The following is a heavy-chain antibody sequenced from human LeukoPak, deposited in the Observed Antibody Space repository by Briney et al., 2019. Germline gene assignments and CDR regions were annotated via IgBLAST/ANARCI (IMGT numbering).Heavy chain of an antibody. CDR2: IYTSGST. J-gene: IGHJ4*02. CDR1: GGSFSSGSYY. V-gene: IGHV4-61*02. D-gene: IGHD3-22*01. CDR3: AREVFKYYDSSGYSNPDFDY. Sequence: SETLSLTCTVSGGSFSSGSYYWGWLRQPAGKGREWSGRIYTSGSTNYNPSLKSRVTISVNTSNNPYSLKLSSVTAADTAVYYCAREVFKYYDSSGYSNPDFDYWGQGTLVTVSS.